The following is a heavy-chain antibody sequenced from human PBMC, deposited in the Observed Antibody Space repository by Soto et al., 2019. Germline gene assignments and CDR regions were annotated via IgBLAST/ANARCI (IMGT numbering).Heavy chain of an antibody. CDR1: GYTLRDYA. CDR3: AKYAYTSRYSFFGMDV. D-gene: IGHD3-16*01. Sequence: SPRLSRTTSGYTLRDYAVTWSWQTQGKGLEWVGVIRSKAYGVTTDYAASVKGRFAISRDDSKRTAYLQMNSVTTEDTAVYFCAKYAYTSRYSFFGMDVWGHGTTVTVSS. CDR2: IRSKAYGVTT. V-gene: IGHV3-49*03. J-gene: IGHJ6*02.